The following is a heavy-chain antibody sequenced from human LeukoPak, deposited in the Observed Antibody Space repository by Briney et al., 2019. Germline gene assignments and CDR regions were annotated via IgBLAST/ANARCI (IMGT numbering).Heavy chain of an antibody. CDR3: AAQLERVDAFDI. J-gene: IGHJ3*02. Sequence: ASVKVSCKASGYTFTSYGISWVRQAPGQGLEWMGWISAYNGNTNYAQKLQGRVTMTTDTSTSTAYMELRSLRSDDTAMYYCAAQLERVDAFDIWGQGTMVTVSS. CDR2: ISAYNGNT. CDR1: GYTFTSYG. V-gene: IGHV1-18*01. D-gene: IGHD1-1*01.